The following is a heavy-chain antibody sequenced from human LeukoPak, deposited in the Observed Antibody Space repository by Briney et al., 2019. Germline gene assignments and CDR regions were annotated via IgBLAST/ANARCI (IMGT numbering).Heavy chain of an antibody. CDR3: ARDMMTTVTTPSRTFDY. J-gene: IGHJ4*02. Sequence: ASVKVPCKASGYTCTSNGNSWMRQAPAHGHDWMGWISAYNGNTNYAQKLQGRVTMTTDTSTSTAYMELRSLRSDDTAVYYCARDMMTTVTTPSRTFDYWGQGTLVTVSS. CDR1: GYTCTSNG. CDR2: ISAYNGNT. V-gene: IGHV1-18*01. D-gene: IGHD4-17*01.